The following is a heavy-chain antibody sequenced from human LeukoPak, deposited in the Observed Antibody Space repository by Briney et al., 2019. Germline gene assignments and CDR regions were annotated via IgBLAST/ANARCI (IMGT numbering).Heavy chain of an antibody. Sequence: PSETLSLTCAVYGGSFSGYYWSWIRQPPGKGLEWIGEINHSGSTNYNPSLKSRVTISVDTSKNQFSLKLSSVTAADTAVYSCARGRSYYYGSGSLRSRTYYYGMDVWGQGTTVTVSS. V-gene: IGHV4-34*01. CDR3: ARGRSYYYGSGSLRSRTYYYGMDV. CDR1: GGSFSGYY. J-gene: IGHJ6*02. CDR2: INHSGST. D-gene: IGHD3-10*01.